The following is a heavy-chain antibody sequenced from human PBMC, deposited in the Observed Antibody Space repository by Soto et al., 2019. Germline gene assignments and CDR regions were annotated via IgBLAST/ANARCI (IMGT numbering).Heavy chain of an antibody. CDR1: GFTFSSYA. Sequence: EVQLLESGGGLVQPGGSLRLSCAASGFTFSSYAMSWVRQAPGKGLEWVSAISGSGGSTYYADSVKGRFTISRDNSKNTLYLQMNSLRAEDTAVYYCAKVLPRPTGTRGPTRGFDYWGQGTLVTVSS. D-gene: IGHD1-1*01. CDR2: ISGSGGST. J-gene: IGHJ4*02. V-gene: IGHV3-23*01. CDR3: AKVLPRPTGTRGPTRGFDY.